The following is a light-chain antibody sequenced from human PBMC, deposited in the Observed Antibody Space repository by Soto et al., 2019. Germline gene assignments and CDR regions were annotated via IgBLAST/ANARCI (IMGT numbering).Light chain of an antibody. CDR1: SSDVGSNDR. V-gene: IGLV2-18*01. Sequence: QSALTQPPSVSGSPGQSVTISCTGTSSDVGSNDRVSWYQQPPGAAPKLMIYEVTNRPSGVPDRFSGSKSGNTASLTISGVQAEDEADYYCTLYTRSTTIVFGTETKLTVL. CDR2: EVT. CDR3: TLYTRSTTIV. J-gene: IGLJ1*01.